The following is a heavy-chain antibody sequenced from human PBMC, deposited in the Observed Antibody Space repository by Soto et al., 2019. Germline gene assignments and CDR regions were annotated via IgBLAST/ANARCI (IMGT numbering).Heavy chain of an antibody. CDR1: GFTFSNHA. D-gene: IGHD5-18*01. Sequence: GVLRLSCAASGFTFSNHAMNWVRQAPGKGLEWVSSIIGSGGTTYYADSVKGRFTISRDNSKNTLYLQMNSLRAEDTAVYYCAKSFMGFSYGKIDYWGQGTLVTVSS. CDR2: IIGSGGTT. CDR3: AKSFMGFSYGKIDY. J-gene: IGHJ4*02. V-gene: IGHV3-23*01.